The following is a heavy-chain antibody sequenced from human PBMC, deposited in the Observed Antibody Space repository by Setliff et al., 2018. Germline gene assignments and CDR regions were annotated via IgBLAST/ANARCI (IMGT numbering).Heavy chain of an antibody. D-gene: IGHD5-18*01. Sequence: PSETLSLTCTVSGGSISGYYWSWIRQPPGKSLEWIGYIYNSGSTNYNPSLKSRVTISEDTSKNQLSLRLISVTAADTAVYYCVRDRTAYSYGLDVWGQGTTVTVSS. CDR3: VRDRTAYSYGLDV. CDR2: IYNSGST. CDR1: GGSISGYY. J-gene: IGHJ6*02. V-gene: IGHV4-59*01.